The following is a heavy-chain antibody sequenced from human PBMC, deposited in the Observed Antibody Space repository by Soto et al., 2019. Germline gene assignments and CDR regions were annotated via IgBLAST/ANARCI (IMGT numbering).Heavy chain of an antibody. CDR2: ISSSSYI. V-gene: IGHV3-21*01. Sequence: PGGSLRLSCAASGFTFSSYSVNWVRQAPGKGLEWVSSISSSSYIYYADSVKGRFTISRDNAKNSLYLQMNSLRAEDTAVYYCARGEISNFDYWGQGTLVTVSS. CDR3: ARGEISNFDY. J-gene: IGHJ4*02. CDR1: GFTFSSYS.